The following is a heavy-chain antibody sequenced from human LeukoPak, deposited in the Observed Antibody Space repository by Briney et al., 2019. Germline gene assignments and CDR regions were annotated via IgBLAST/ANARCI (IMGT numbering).Heavy chain of an antibody. CDR3: ARGLGGYYGSGSYHNVDY. V-gene: IGHV4-31*03. CDR1: GGSISSGGYY. CDR2: IYYSGST. D-gene: IGHD3-10*01. Sequence: PSETLSLTCTVSGGSISSGGYYWSWIRQHPGKGLEWIGYIYYSGSTYYNPSLKSRVTISVDTSKNQFSLKLSSVTAADTAVYYCARGLGGYYGSGSYHNVDYWGQGTLVTVSS. J-gene: IGHJ4*02.